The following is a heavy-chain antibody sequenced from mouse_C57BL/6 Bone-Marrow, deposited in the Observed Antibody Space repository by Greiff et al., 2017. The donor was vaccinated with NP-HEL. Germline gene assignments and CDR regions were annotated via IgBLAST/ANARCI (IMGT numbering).Heavy chain of an antibody. CDR2: INPYNGGT. J-gene: IGHJ2*01. Sequence: VQLQQSGPVLVKPGASVKMSCKASGYTFTDYYMNWVKQSHGKSLEWIGVINPYNGGTSYNQKFKGKATLTVDKSSSTAYIELNSLTSEDSAVYYCARERYKLTLDYWGQGTTLTVSS. CDR1: GYTFTDYY. CDR3: ARERYKLTLDY. V-gene: IGHV1-19*01.